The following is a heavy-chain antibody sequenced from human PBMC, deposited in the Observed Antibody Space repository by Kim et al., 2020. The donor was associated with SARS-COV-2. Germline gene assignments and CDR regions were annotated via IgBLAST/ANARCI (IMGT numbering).Heavy chain of an antibody. Sequence: YAQKLQGRVTMTTDTSTSTAYMELRSLRSDDTAVYYCARTLDYYDSSDYWGQGTLVTVSS. J-gene: IGHJ4*02. D-gene: IGHD3-22*01. CDR3: ARTLDYYDSSDY. V-gene: IGHV1-18*01.